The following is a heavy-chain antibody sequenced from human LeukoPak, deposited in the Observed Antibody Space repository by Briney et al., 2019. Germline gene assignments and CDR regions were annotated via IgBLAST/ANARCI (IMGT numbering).Heavy chain of an antibody. J-gene: IGHJ4*02. CDR2: ISSSSSYI. Sequence: GGSLRLSCAASGFTVSSNYMNWVRQAPGRGLEGVSSISSSSSYIYYADSVKGRFTISRDNAKNSLYLQMNSLRAEDTAVYYCARGGDIVVVPAAPPDYWGQGTLVTVSS. V-gene: IGHV3-21*01. CDR1: GFTVSSNY. CDR3: ARGGDIVVVPAAPPDY. D-gene: IGHD2-2*01.